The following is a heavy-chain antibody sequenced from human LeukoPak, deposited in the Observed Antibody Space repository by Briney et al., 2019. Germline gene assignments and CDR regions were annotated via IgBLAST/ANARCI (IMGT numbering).Heavy chain of an antibody. V-gene: IGHV1-18*01. CDR3: ARDSRRYSGSPEGYDY. CDR1: GYTFTSYG. Sequence: ASVKVSCKASGYTFTSYGISWVRQASGQGLEWMGWISAYNGNTNYAQKLQGRVTMTTDTSTSTAYMELRSLRSGDTAVYCCARDSRRYSGSPEGYDYWGQGTLVTVSS. CDR2: ISAYNGNT. J-gene: IGHJ4*02. D-gene: IGHD1-26*01.